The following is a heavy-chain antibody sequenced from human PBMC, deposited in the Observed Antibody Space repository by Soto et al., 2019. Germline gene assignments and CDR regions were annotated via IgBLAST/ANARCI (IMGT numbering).Heavy chain of an antibody. CDR2: INHSGST. Sequence: PSETLSLTCAVYGGSFSGYYWSWIRQPPGKGLEWIGEINHSGSTNYNPSLKSRVTISVDTSKNQFSPKLSSVTAADTAVYYCARGLAYCGGDCSGPRDYWGQGTLVTVSS. CDR3: ARGLAYCGGDCSGPRDY. J-gene: IGHJ4*02. CDR1: GGSFSGYY. V-gene: IGHV4-34*01. D-gene: IGHD2-21*02.